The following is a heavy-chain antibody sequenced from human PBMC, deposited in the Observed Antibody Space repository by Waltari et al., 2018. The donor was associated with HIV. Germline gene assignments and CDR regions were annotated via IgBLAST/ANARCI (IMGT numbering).Heavy chain of an antibody. CDR3: ASLYNYVWGSPPPFDY. CDR2: INSDGSST. CDR1: GFTFSSYW. J-gene: IGHJ4*02. V-gene: IGHV3-74*01. D-gene: IGHD3-16*01. Sequence: EVQLVESGGGLVQPGGSLRLSCAASGFTFSSYWMHWVRQAPGKGLVWVSRINSDGSSTNYADSVKGRFTISRDNAKKTWYLQMNSLRAEDTALYYCASLYNYVWGSPPPFDYWGQGTLVTVSS.